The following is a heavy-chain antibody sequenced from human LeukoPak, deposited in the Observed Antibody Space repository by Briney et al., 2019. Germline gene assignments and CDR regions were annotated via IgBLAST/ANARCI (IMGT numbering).Heavy chain of an antibody. V-gene: IGHV3-48*03. CDR1: GFTFSSYE. CDR3: AELGITMIGGV. CDR2: IGSSDSTT. J-gene: IGHJ6*04. D-gene: IGHD3-10*02. Sequence: PGGSLRLSCVASGFTFSSYEMNWVRQAPGKGLEWLQYIGSSDSTTHYADSVNGRFTISRDNAKNSLYLQMNSLRAEDTAVYYCAELGITMIGGVWGKGTTVTISS.